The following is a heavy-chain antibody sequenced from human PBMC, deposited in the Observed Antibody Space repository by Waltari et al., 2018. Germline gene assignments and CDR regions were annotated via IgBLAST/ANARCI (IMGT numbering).Heavy chain of an antibody. D-gene: IGHD3-16*01. V-gene: IGHV5-51*01. CDR1: GYTFANYW. J-gene: IGHJ5*02. Sequence: EVQLVQSGAEVKKPGESLKISCKGSGYTFANYWIGWVRQMHGKGLEWMGIIYPGNSDTRYSPSFQGQVTIAADKSISTAYLQWRSLKASDTAIYYCARRGETAEWFGPWGQGTLVTVSS. CDR3: ARRGETAEWFGP. CDR2: IYPGNSDT.